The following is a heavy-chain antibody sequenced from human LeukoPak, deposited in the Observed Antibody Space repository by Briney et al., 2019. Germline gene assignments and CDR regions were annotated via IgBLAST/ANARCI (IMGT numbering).Heavy chain of an antibody. CDR2: IYWSDDK. CDR1: GCSVSTTGVA. CDR3: ALRGGGSFDY. Sequence: SGPTLVNPTQTLTLTCAFSGCSVSTTGVAVGWIRQPPGKALEWLALIYWSDDKRYSPSLKSRLTITKDTSKNQVVLTVTNMDPVDTATYYCALRGGGSFDYWGQGTLVTVSS. J-gene: IGHJ4*02. V-gene: IGHV2-5*01. D-gene: IGHD5-12*01.